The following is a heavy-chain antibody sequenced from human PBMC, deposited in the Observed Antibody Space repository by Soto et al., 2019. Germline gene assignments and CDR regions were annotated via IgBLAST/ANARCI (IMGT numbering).Heavy chain of an antibody. CDR3: HGYGY. V-gene: IGHV3-53*01. J-gene: IGHJ4*02. CDR1: GFTFSNAW. CDR2: IYSGGST. D-gene: IGHD5-12*01. Sequence: PGGSLRLSCAASGFTFSNAWMSWVRQAPGKGLEWVSVIYSGGSTYYIDSVKGRFSISRDISKNTLYLQMNSLRAEDTAVYYCHGYGYWGQGTLVTVSS.